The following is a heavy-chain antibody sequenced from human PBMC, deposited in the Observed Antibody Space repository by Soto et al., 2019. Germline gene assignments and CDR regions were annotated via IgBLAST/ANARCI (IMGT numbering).Heavy chain of an antibody. Sequence: PGGSLRLSCAASGFTFSSYSMNWVRQAPGKGLEWVSSISSSSSYIYYADSVKGRFTISRDNAKNSLYLQMNSLRAEDTAVYYCASRTHYDILTGYYYRDYWGQGTLVTVSS. J-gene: IGHJ4*02. CDR1: GFTFSSYS. V-gene: IGHV3-21*01. D-gene: IGHD3-9*01. CDR3: ASRTHYDILTGYYYRDY. CDR2: ISSSSSYI.